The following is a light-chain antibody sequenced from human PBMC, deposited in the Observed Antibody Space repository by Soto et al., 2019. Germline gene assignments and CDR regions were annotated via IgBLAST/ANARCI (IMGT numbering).Light chain of an antibody. CDR1: QSVSSN. V-gene: IGKV3-15*01. J-gene: IGKJ1*01. Sequence: ELVMTQSPDTLSVSPGARAALSCRASQSVSSNLAWYQQKPGQAPRLLIYGASTRATGIPARFSGSGSGTEFTLTISSLQSEDFAVYYCQQYNNWPPWTFGQGTKVDIK. CDR3: QQYNNWPPWT. CDR2: GAS.